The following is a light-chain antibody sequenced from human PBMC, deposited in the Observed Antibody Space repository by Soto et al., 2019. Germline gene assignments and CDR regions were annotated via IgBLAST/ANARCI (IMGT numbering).Light chain of an antibody. CDR1: SSDIGAYNY. V-gene: IGLV2-14*01. Sequence: QSALTQPASVSGSPGQSIAISCTGSSSDIGAYNYVSWYQHHPGKAPKLIIYDVTSRPSGVSSRFSGAKSGNAASLIISGLQPEDEADYFCASYTDYNPLEIFGGGTKVTVL. J-gene: IGLJ2*01. CDR2: DVT. CDR3: ASYTDYNPLEI.